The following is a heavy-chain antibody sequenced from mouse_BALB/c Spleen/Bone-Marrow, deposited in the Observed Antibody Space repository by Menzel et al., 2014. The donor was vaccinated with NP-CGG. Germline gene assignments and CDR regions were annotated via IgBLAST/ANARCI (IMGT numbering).Heavy chain of an antibody. D-gene: IGHD2-10*02. CDR1: GYTFTSYW. V-gene: IGHV1S41*01. CDR2: IAPGSGST. Sequence: DLVKPGASVKLSCKASGYTFTSYWINWIKQRPGQGLEWIGRIAPGSGSTYYNEMFKGKATLTVDTSSSTAYTHLSSLSSEDSAVYFCARGYGNSAWFAYWGQGTLVTVSA. CDR3: ARGYGNSAWFAY. J-gene: IGHJ3*01.